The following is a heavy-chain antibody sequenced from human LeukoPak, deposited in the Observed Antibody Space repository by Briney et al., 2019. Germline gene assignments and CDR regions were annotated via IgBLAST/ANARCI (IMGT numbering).Heavy chain of an antibody. CDR2: IYYSGST. V-gene: IGHV4-39*07. Sequence: PSETLSLTCIVSGGSISSSSYYWGWIRQPPGKGLEWIGSIYYSGSTYYNPSLKSRVTISVDTSKNQFSLKLSSVTAADTAVYYCARVSSSSGRTFDYWGQGTLVTVSS. D-gene: IGHD6-6*01. CDR1: GGSISSSSYY. J-gene: IGHJ4*02. CDR3: ARVSSSSGRTFDY.